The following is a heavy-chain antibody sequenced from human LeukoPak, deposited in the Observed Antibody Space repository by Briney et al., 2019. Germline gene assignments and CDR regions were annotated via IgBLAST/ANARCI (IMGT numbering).Heavy chain of an antibody. D-gene: IGHD2-2*01. V-gene: IGHV3-23*01. Sequence: GGSLRLSCAGSGFTFSSYAMSWVRQAPGKGLEWVSAISGSYGSTYYADSVKGRFTISRDNSKNTLYLQMNSLRAEDTAIYYCAEETYIVVVPGALFDYWGQGTLVTVSS. CDR1: GFTFSSYA. CDR2: ISGSYGST. CDR3: AEETYIVVVPGALFDY. J-gene: IGHJ4*02.